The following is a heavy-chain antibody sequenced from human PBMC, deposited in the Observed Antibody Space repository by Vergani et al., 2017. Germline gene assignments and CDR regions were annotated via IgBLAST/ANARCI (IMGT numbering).Heavy chain of an antibody. CDR3: SVRQRVNLVGGEIVTKRTFDY. CDR1: CESFSSFY. CDR2: INNDGHT. V-gene: IGHV4-34*02. Sequence: QVQLQQWGAGVVKPSGTLSLTCAVFCESFSSFYWSWIRQPPGKGLEGIGEINNDGHTNYNPSLESRVTVSIDTAKNQFSLNLMSVTAADTAMYYCSVRQRVNLVGGEIVTKRTFDYWSQGSLVTVSS. J-gene: IGHJ4*02. D-gene: IGHD3-10*01.